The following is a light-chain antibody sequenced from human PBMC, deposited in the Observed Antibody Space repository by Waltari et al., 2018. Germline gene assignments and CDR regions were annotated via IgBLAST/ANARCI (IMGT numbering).Light chain of an antibody. CDR3: QYNNWPYT. Sequence: EIVMTQSPGTLSVSPGERVTLSCRASRNISSNLAWYQQKSGRSPILLIYGASTRATGVPARCSGSGSGTEFTLTISSLQSEDFAIYYCQYNNWPYTFGLGTKLQIK. J-gene: IGKJ2*01. V-gene: IGKV3-15*01. CDR2: GAS. CDR1: RNISSN.